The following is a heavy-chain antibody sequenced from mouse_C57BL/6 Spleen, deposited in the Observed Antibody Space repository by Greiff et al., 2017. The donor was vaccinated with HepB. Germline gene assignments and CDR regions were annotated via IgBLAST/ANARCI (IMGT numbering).Heavy chain of an antibody. D-gene: IGHD2-10*01. Sequence: QVQLQQSGAELVRPGSSVKLSCKASGYTFTSYWMDWVKQRPGQGLEWIGNIYPSDSETHYNQKFKDKATLTVDKSSSTAYMQLSSLTSEDSAVYYCARSYYGYYAMDYWGQGTSVTVSS. CDR1: GYTFTSYW. CDR2: IYPSDSET. CDR3: ARSYYGYYAMDY. V-gene: IGHV1-61*01. J-gene: IGHJ4*01.